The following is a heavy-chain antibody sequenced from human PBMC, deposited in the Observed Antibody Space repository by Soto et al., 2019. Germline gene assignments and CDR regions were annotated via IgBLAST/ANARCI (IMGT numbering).Heavy chain of an antibody. CDR2: ISWNSGSI. J-gene: IGHJ6*02. D-gene: IGHD6-13*01. V-gene: IGHV3-9*01. CDR1: GFTFDDYA. Sequence: EVQLVGSGGGLVQPGRSLRLSCAASGFTFDDYARHWVRQAPGKGLEWVSGISWNSGSIGYADSVKGRFTISRDNAKNSLYLQMTSLRAQDTALYYCAKNSLAAADFYGMDVWGQGTTVTVSS. CDR3: AKNSLAAADFYGMDV.